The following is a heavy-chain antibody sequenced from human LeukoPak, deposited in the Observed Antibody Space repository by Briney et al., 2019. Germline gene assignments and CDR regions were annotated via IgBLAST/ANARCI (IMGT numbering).Heavy chain of an antibody. CDR3: ARHCCSGPAKRVFDI. V-gene: IGHV4-39*01. J-gene: IGHJ3*02. D-gene: IGHD2-15*01. CDR2: ISYSGNT. CDR1: GGSIISSDYH. Sequence: SETLSLTCTVSGGSIISSDYHWGWVRQPPGKGLEWIVTISYSGNTDYNPSLRSRVAISVDTSNNQFSLRLGSVTAADTAVYHCARHCCSGPAKRVFDIWGQGTMVTVSS.